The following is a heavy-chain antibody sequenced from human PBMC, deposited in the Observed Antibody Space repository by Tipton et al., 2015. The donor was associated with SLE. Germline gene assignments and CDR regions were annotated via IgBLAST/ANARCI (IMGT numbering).Heavy chain of an antibody. CDR3: ARSPVDYWNGYSA. J-gene: IGHJ4*02. D-gene: IGHD3-3*01. Sequence: SLRLSCVASVFTFSNYAMSWVRQAPGKGLEWISAITGSGDRTYYKDSVKGRFTISRDNSKDSLYLQMNALRAEDTAVYYCARSPVDYWNGYSAWGQGTLVAVSS. V-gene: IGHV3-23*01. CDR1: VFTFSNYA. CDR2: ITGSGDRT.